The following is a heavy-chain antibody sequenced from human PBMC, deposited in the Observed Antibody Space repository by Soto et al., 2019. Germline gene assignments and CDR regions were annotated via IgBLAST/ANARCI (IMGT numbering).Heavy chain of an antibody. Sequence: PSETLSLTCAVSGGSISSSNWWSCVRQPPGKGLEWIGEIYHSGSTNYNPSLKSRVTISVDKSKNQFSLKLSSVTAADTAVYYCARGYSSSWYNGMDVWGQGTTVTVSS. CDR2: IYHSGST. V-gene: IGHV4-4*02. D-gene: IGHD6-13*01. CDR3: ARGYSSSWYNGMDV. CDR1: GGSISSSNW. J-gene: IGHJ6*02.